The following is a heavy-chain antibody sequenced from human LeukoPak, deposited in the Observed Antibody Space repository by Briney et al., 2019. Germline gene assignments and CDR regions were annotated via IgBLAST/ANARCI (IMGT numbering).Heavy chain of an antibody. CDR2: TSTNGGST. CDR1: GFTFSSYA. D-gene: IGHD5-18*01. J-gene: IGHJ4*02. V-gene: IGHV3-64*02. Sequence: GGSLRLSCAASGFTFSSYAMHWVRQAPGKGLEYVSGTSTNGGSTYYADSVKGRFTISRDNSKNTLFLQMGSLRAEDMAVYYCARGGGRNTTMVWAFDYWGQGTLVTVSS. CDR3: ARGGGRNTTMVWAFDY.